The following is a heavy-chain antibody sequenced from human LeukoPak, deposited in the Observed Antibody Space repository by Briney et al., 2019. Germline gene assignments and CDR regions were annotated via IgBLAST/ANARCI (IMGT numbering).Heavy chain of an antibody. J-gene: IGHJ3*01. V-gene: IGHV3-11*01. CDR1: GFTFSDYY. D-gene: IGHD3-10*01. CDR3: ARAGYGCLCALHL. Sequence: PGGSLRLSFAASGFTFSDYYMSWIRQAPGKGLEWGSYISSSGSTIYYADTVKGRFIISRDNAKNSLYLQMNSLRAEDPAVYYCARAGYGCLCALHLWGQGTMVTVPS. CDR2: ISSSGSTI.